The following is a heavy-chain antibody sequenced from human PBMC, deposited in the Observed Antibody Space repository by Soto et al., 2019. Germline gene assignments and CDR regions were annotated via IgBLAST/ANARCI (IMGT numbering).Heavy chain of an antibody. J-gene: IGHJ4*02. CDR2: IIPIFGTA. Sequence: QVQLVQSGAEVKKPGSSVKVSCKASGGTFSSYAISWVRQAPGQGLEWMGGIIPIFGTANYAQKFQGRVTITADESTSTAYMELSSLRSEYTAAYYRARGKDYDSSGYRNYYFDYWGQGTLVTVSS. CDR1: GGTFSSYA. D-gene: IGHD3-22*01. CDR3: ARGKDYDSSGYRNYYFDY. V-gene: IGHV1-69*01.